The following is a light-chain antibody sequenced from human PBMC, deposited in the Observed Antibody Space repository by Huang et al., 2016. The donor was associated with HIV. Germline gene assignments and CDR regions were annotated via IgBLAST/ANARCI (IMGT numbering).Light chain of an antibody. CDR2: ATS. J-gene: IGKJ2*01. CDR3: QQSYNLPYT. V-gene: IGKV1-39*01. CDR1: QSITTY. Sequence: DIQMTQSPPSLSASLGDRVTITCRASQSITTYLNWYRHKPGEAPELLIHATSTWQNGVPSRFSGGGSGTEFTLTITNLQPEDVASYYCQQSYNLPYTFGRGTKVDIK.